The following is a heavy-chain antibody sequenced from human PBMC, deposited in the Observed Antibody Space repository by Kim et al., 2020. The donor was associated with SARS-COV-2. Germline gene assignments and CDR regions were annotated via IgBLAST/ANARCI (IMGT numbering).Heavy chain of an antibody. CDR2: INHSGST. V-gene: IGHV4-34*01. CDR1: GGSFSGYY. J-gene: IGHJ4*02. CDR3: ARITTNFDY. D-gene: IGHD3-22*01. Sequence: SETLSLTCAVYGGSFSGYYWSWIRQPPGKGLEWIGEINHSGSTNYNPSLKSRVTISVDTSKNQFSLKLSSVTAADTAVYYCARITTNFDYWGQGTLVTVSS.